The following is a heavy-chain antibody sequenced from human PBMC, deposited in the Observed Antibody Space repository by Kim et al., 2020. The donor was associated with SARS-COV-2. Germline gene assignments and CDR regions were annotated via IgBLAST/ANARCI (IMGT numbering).Heavy chain of an antibody. D-gene: IGHD3-9*01. Sequence: GGSLRLSCAASGFTFSSYSMNWVRQAPGKGLEWVSSISSSSSYIYYADSVKGRFTISRDNAKNSLYLQMNSLRAEDTAVYYCAREKMGGYDILTGYYDYWGQGTLVTVSS. CDR2: ISSSSSYI. V-gene: IGHV3-21*01. CDR3: AREKMGGYDILTGYYDY. CDR1: GFTFSSYS. J-gene: IGHJ4*02.